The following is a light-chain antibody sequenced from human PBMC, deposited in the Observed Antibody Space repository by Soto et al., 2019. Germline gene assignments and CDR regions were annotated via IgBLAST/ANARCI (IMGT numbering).Light chain of an antibody. J-gene: IGKJ5*01. CDR3: QQSYRTPFT. CDR2: AAS. CDR1: QSISSY. Sequence: DIQMTQSPSSLSASVGDRVTITCRASQSISSYLNWYQQKPGKAPKLLIYAASSLQSGVPSRFSGSGSGTDFTLTISSLQPEDFGTYYCQQSYRTPFTSGQGTRLEIK. V-gene: IGKV1-39*01.